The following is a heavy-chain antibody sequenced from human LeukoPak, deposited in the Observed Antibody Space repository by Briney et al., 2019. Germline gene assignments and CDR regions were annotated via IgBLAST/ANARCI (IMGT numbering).Heavy chain of an antibody. Sequence: SETLSLTRTVSGGSISSSSYYWGWIRQPPGKGLEWIGSIYYSGSTYYNPSLKSRVTISVDTSKNQFSLKLSSVTAADTAVYYCARVVPGMGIVVVPAALDYWGQGTLVTVSS. V-gene: IGHV4-39*07. CDR2: IYYSGST. CDR3: ARVVPGMGIVVVPAALDY. D-gene: IGHD2-2*01. J-gene: IGHJ4*02. CDR1: GGSISSSSYY.